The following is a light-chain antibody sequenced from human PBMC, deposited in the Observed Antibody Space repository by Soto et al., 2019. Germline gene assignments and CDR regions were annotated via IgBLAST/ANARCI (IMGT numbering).Light chain of an antibody. CDR3: SSYTSSSTLV. J-gene: IGLJ1*01. V-gene: IGLV2-14*01. CDR2: DVS. CDR1: SSDVGGYNY. Sequence: QSVLTQPASVSGSPGQSITISCTGTSSDVGGYNYVSWYQQHPGKAHKLMIYDVSNRPSGVSNRFSGSKSGNTASLTISVLQAEDEADYYCSSYTSSSTLVFGTGTKVTVL.